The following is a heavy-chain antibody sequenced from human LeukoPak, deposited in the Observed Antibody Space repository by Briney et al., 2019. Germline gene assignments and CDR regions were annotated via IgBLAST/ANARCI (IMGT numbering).Heavy chain of an antibody. CDR3: ARDGSGIYSWESAEYFQH. J-gene: IGHJ1*01. CDR2: VKQDGSEK. CDR1: GFSFSNYW. D-gene: IGHD1-26*01. V-gene: IGHV3-7*01. Sequence: GGSLRLSCAASGFSFSNYWMSWVRQAPGKGLEWVANVKQDGSEKYYVDSVKGRFTISRDNAKNSLYLQMNSLRAEDTAVYYCARDGSGIYSWESAEYFQHWGQGTLVTVSS.